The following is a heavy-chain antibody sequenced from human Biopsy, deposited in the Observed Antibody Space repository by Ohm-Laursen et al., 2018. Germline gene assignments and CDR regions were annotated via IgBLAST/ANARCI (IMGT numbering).Heavy chain of an antibody. D-gene: IGHD3-22*01. J-gene: IGHJ4*02. V-gene: IGHV1-46*01. CDR1: GHTFSSYN. Sequence: GASVKVSCNASGHTFSSYNFDWVRQAPGQGLEWMGRINPNNDSTAYAQKFQGRITMTKDTSTSTVYMDLSSLTFDDSAVYYCARGPRGLVVITTTALYFDYWGQGNLVTVSS. CDR3: ARGPRGLVVITTTALYFDY. CDR2: INPNNDST.